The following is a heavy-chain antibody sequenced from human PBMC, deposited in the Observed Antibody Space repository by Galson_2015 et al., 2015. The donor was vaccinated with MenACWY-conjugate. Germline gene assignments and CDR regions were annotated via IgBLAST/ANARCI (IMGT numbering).Heavy chain of an antibody. CDR2: INPSGGST. D-gene: IGHD4-23*01. J-gene: IGHJ4*02. Sequence: SVKVSCKASGYTFTSYYMHWVRQAPGQGLEWMGIINPSGGSTSYAQKFQGRVTMTRDTSTSTVYMELSSLRSEDTAVYYCARDGGNRTAAQPRYFDYWGQGTLVTVSS. V-gene: IGHV1-46*01. CDR1: GYTFTSYY. CDR3: ARDGGNRTAAQPRYFDY.